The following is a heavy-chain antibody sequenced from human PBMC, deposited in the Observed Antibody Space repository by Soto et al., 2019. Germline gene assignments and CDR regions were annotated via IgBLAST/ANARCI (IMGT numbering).Heavy chain of an antibody. CDR1: GFTFSNYA. V-gene: IGHV3-23*01. CDR2: LRFGGAVT. Sequence: EVRLLESGEGLVQPGGSLRLSCTVSGFTFSNYAMTWFRQAPGKGLEWVSTLRFGGAVTRYADSVKDRFTISRDSSKNTLYLQMNSLRAEDTAIYYCAKALFSVDGGEVFDYWGQGALVTVSS. D-gene: IGHD3-10*01. CDR3: AKALFSVDGGEVFDY. J-gene: IGHJ4*02.